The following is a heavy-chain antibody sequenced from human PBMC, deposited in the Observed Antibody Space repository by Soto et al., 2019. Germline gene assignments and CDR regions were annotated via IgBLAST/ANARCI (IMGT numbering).Heavy chain of an antibody. V-gene: IGHV4-34*01. CDR2: INHSGST. D-gene: IGHD2-21*02. Sequence: SETLSLTCAVYGGSFSGYYWSWIRQPPGKGLEWIGEINHSGSTNYNPSLKSRVTISVDTSKNQFSLKLSSVTAADTAVYYCARASVVVTAIYAFYYYGMDVWGQGTTVTVSS. J-gene: IGHJ6*02. CDR1: GGSFSGYY. CDR3: ARASVVVTAIYAFYYYGMDV.